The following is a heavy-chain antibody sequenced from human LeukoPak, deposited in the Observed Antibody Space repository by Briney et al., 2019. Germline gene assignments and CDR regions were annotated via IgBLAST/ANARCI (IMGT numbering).Heavy chain of an antibody. Sequence: PSETLSLTCTVSGGSISSYYWSWIRQPPGKGLEWIGYIYHSGSTYYNPSLKSRVTISVDRSKNQFSLKLSSVTAADTAVYYCASLVRGVMYNWFDPWGQGTLVTVSS. J-gene: IGHJ5*02. D-gene: IGHD3-10*01. CDR2: IYHSGST. V-gene: IGHV4-59*12. CDR1: GGSISSYY. CDR3: ASLVRGVMYNWFDP.